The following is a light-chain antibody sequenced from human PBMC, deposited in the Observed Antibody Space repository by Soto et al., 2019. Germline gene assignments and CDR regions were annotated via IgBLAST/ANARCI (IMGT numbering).Light chain of an antibody. CDR2: KAS. Sequence: DIQMTQSPSTLSASIGDRVTITCRASQSISDWLAWYQQKPGKAPKLLIYKASNLEYGVPSRFSGTGSGTDFTLTITNLQPDDFATYYCQQYANDLYTFGQGTKLEIK. J-gene: IGKJ2*01. CDR3: QQYANDLYT. CDR1: QSISDW. V-gene: IGKV1-5*03.